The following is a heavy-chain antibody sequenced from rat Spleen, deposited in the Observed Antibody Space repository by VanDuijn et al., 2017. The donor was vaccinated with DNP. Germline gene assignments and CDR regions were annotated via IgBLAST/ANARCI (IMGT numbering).Heavy chain of an antibody. D-gene: IGHD5-1*01. CDR2: ITNTGDST. CDR1: GFIFSNYW. J-gene: IGHJ2*01. Sequence: EVQLVESGGDLVQPGRSVKLSCAASGFIFSNYWMTWIRQAPGKGLEWVASITNTGDSTYYSDSVKGRFSISRDNAKSSLYLQMDSLRSEDTATYYCTTDLGDYWGQGVMVTVSS. CDR3: TTDLGDY. V-gene: IGHV5-31*01.